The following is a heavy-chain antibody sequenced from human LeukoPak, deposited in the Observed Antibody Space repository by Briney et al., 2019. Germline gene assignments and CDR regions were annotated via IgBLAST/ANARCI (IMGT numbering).Heavy chain of an antibody. CDR1: GFTFSSYS. CDR3: ARAYPKRDY. J-gene: IGHJ4*02. V-gene: IGHV3-21*01. Sequence: PGGSLRLSCAASGFTFSSYSMNWVRQAPGKGLEWVSSISSSGTYVYYADSVKGRFTISRDNAKNSLSLQMNSLRAEDTAVYYCARAYPKRDYWGQGTLVTVSS. CDR2: ISSSGTYV.